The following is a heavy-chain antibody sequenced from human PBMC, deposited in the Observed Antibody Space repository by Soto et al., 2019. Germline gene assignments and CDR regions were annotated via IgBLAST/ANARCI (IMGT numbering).Heavy chain of an antibody. J-gene: IGHJ6*02. CDR1: GFTFSSYG. D-gene: IGHD3-10*01. V-gene: IGHV3-33*01. CDR2: IWYDGSNK. Sequence: GGSLRLSCAASGFTFSSYGMHWFRQAPGKGLEWVAVIWYDGSNKYYADSVKGRFTISRDNSKNTLYLQMNSLRAEDTAVYYCARDLAAYGSGSYGAHGMDVWGQGTTVTVSS. CDR3: ARDLAAYGSGSYGAHGMDV.